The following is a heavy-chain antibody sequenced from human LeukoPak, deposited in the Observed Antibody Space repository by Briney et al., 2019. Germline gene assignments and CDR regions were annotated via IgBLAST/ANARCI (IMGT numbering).Heavy chain of an antibody. Sequence: ASVKVSCKASGYTFTGYYMHWVRQAPGQGLEWMGWISAYNGNTNYAQKLQGRVTMTTDTSTSTAYMELRSLRSDDTAVYYCARLPYPAATFDYWGQGTLVTVSS. D-gene: IGHD2-2*01. CDR2: ISAYNGNT. CDR3: ARLPYPAATFDY. CDR1: GYTFTGYY. V-gene: IGHV1-18*04. J-gene: IGHJ4*02.